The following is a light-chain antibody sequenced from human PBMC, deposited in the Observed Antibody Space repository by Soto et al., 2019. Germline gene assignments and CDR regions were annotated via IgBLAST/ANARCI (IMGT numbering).Light chain of an antibody. Sequence: SSELTQPPSVSVAPGKTARITCGGNNIGSKSVHWYQQKPGQAPVLVISYDSDRPSGIPERFSGSNSGSTATLTISRVEAGDEADYYCQVWDSGSDHVVFGGGTKLTVL. CDR2: YDS. CDR3: QVWDSGSDHVV. V-gene: IGLV3-21*04. CDR1: NIGSKS. J-gene: IGLJ2*01.